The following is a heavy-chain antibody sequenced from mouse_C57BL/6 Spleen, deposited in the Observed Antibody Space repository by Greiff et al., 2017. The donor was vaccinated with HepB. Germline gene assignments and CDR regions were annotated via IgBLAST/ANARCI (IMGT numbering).Heavy chain of an antibody. CDR1: GYSITSGYY. CDR2: ISYDGSN. CDR3: ARETVYYYDAWFAY. J-gene: IGHJ3*01. Sequence: ESGPGLVKPSQSLSLTCSVTGYSITSGYYWNWIRQFPGNKLEWMGYISYDGSNNYNPSLKNRISITRDTSKNQFFLKLNSVTTEDTATYYCARETVYYYDAWFAYWGQGTLVTVSA. D-gene: IGHD1-1*01. V-gene: IGHV3-6*01.